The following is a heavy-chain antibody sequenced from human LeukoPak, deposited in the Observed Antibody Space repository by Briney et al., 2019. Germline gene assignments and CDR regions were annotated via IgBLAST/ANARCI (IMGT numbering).Heavy chain of an antibody. J-gene: IGHJ6*02. V-gene: IGHV3-48*01. CDR3: AKYPGGSGSDAWYYYYYGMDV. D-gene: IGHD5-12*01. Sequence: GGSLRLSCAASGFTFSSYSMNWVRQAPGKGLEWVSYISSSSSTIYYADSVKGRFTISRDNSKNTLYLQMNSLRAEDTAVYYCAKYPGGSGSDAWYYYYYGMDVWGQGTTVTVSS. CDR2: ISSSSSTI. CDR1: GFTFSSYS.